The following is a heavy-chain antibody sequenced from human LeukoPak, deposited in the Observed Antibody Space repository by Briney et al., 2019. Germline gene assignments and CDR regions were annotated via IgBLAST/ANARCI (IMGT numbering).Heavy chain of an antibody. V-gene: IGHV3-30-3*01. CDR3: ARDFRWELLPDAFDI. CDR2: ISYDGSNK. J-gene: IGHJ3*02. CDR1: GFTFSSYA. Sequence: TGRSLRLSCAASGFTFSSYAMHWVRQAPGKGLEWVAVISYDGSNKYYADSVKGRFTISRDNSKNTLYLQMNSLRAEDTAVYYCARDFRWELLPDAFDIWGQGTMVTVSS. D-gene: IGHD1-26*01.